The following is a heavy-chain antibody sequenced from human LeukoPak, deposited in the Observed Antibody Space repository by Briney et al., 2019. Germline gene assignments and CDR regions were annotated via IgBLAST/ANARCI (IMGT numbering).Heavy chain of an antibody. CDR3: VREAGYCASVCLKTNWFDP. CDR1: GFPFRNHA. V-gene: IGHV3-23*01. J-gene: IGHJ5*02. Sequence: GGSLRLSCAASGFPFRNHAMSWVRQPPGKGLEWVSAISNGKTYYADSVGGRFTISRDDSKNMVYLQMNSLRVEDTARYYCVREAGYCASVCLKTNWFDPWGQGTLVTVSS. D-gene: IGHD2-15*01. CDR2: ISNGKT.